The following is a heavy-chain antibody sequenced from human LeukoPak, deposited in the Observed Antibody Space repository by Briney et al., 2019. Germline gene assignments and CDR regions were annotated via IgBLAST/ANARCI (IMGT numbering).Heavy chain of an antibody. D-gene: IGHD1-26*01. CDR3: VREGASVTNFDF. V-gene: IGHV4-39*07. J-gene: IGHJ4*02. Sequence: PSETLSLTCTVSGGSISNSSYYWGWIRQPPGKGLEWIGNIYYSGNTYYSPSLKSRVTISVDTSKNQFSLKLSSVTAADTAVYFCVREGASVTNFDFWGQGTQVTVSS. CDR1: GGSISNSSYY. CDR2: IYYSGNT.